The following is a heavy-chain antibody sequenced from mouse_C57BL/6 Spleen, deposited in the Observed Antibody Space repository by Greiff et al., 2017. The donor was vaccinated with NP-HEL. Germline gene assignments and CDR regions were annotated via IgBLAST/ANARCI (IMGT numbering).Heavy chain of an antibody. V-gene: IGHV1-74*01. CDR2: IHPSDSDT. J-gene: IGHJ2*01. D-gene: IGHD1-1*01. Sequence: QVQLQQPGAELVKPGASVKVSCKASGYTFTSYWMHWVKQRPGQGLEWIGRIHPSDSDTNYNQKFKCKATLTVDKSSSTAYMQRSSLTSEDSAVYYCAMSYYGRGYFYYWGQGTTLTVSS. CDR1: GYTFTSYW. CDR3: AMSYYGRGYFYY.